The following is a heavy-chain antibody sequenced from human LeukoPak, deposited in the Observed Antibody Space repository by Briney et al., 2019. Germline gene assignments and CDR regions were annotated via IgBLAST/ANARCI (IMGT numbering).Heavy chain of an antibody. Sequence: SPTLALTCTVSGGSISSGDYYWSWIRQPPGKSLEWIGYIYYSGSTYYNPSLKSRVTISVDTSKNQFSLKLSSVTAADTAVYYCARELISYGTYYYDSSGLNYWGQGTLVTVSS. CDR2: IYYSGST. D-gene: IGHD3-22*01. J-gene: IGHJ4*02. V-gene: IGHV4-30-4*08. CDR1: GGSISSGDYY. CDR3: ARELISYGTYYYDSSGLNY.